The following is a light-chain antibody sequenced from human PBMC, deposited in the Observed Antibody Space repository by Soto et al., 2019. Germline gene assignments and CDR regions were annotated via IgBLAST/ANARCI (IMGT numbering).Light chain of an antibody. CDR3: AAWDDSLNGEVV. J-gene: IGLJ2*01. V-gene: IGLV1-44*01. CDR1: SSNIGSNS. CDR2: STN. Sequence: QSVLTQPPSASGTPGQRVTISCSGSSSNIGSNSVNWYQQVPGTAPKLLIYSTNQRPAGVPDRCSGSKSDTSASLAISGLQSEDEGDYYCAAWDDSLNGEVVFGGGTKLTVL.